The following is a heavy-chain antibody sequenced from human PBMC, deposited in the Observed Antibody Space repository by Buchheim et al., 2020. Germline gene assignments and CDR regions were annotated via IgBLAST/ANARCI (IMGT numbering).Heavy chain of an antibody. CDR2: ISGGGGST. Sequence: EVQLLESGGGLVQLGGSLRLSCAASGFTFSSYAMSWVRQAPGKGLEWVSGISGGGGSTYYADSVKGRFTISRDNSENTLYLQMSSLRVEDTAAYHCARDRYCTSTSCLPFPVVWGQGTT. V-gene: IGHV3-23*01. CDR1: GFTFSSYA. D-gene: IGHD2-2*01. J-gene: IGHJ6*02. CDR3: ARDRYCTSTSCLPFPVV.